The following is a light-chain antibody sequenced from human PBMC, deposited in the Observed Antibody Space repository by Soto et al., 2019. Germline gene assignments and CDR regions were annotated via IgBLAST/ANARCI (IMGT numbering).Light chain of an antibody. CDR1: QSISSW. Sequence: DIQMTQSPSTLSASVGDGVTITCRASQSISSWLAWYQQKPGKAPKLLIYKASSLESGGPSRFSGSGSGTEFTLTISSLQPDDFATYYCQQYNSYPLTFGGGTKVEIK. CDR3: QQYNSYPLT. CDR2: KAS. V-gene: IGKV1-5*03. J-gene: IGKJ4*01.